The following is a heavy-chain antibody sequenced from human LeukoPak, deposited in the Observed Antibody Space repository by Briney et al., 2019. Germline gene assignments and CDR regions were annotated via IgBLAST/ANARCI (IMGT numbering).Heavy chain of an antibody. J-gene: IGHJ6*02. CDR1: GGSTSSYY. V-gene: IGHV4-59*01. CDR3: ARGGRPMQEYYYGMDV. D-gene: IGHD3-10*01. Sequence: SETLSLTCTVSGGSTSSYYWSWIRQPPGKGLEWIGYIYYSGSTNYNPSLKSRVTISVDTSKNQFSLKLSSVTAADTAVYYCARGGRPMQEYYYGMDVWGQGTTVTVSS. CDR2: IYYSGST.